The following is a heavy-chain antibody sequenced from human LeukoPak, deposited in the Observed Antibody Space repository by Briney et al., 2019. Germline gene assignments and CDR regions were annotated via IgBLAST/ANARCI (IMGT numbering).Heavy chain of an antibody. D-gene: IGHD3-10*01. V-gene: IGHV3-23*01. CDR1: GFTFSSYV. CDR2: ISGSGGST. Sequence: GGSLRLSCAASGFTFSSYVMSWVRQSPGKGLEWVSAISGSGGSTYYADSVKGRFTISRDNSKNTLYLQMNSLRAEDTAVYYCAKDRVHYYGSGSYYSYWGQGTLVTVYS. J-gene: IGHJ4*02. CDR3: AKDRVHYYGSGSYYSY.